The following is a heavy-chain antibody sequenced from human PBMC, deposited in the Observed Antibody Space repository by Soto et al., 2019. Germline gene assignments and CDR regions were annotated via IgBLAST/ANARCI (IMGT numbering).Heavy chain of an antibody. CDR1: GGSFSGYY. CDR3: ASGFIKQQPVRGWFDP. D-gene: IGHD6-13*01. Sequence: PSETLSLTCAVYGGSFSGYYWSWIRQPPGKGLEWIGEINHSGSTNYNPSLKSRVTISVDTSKNQFSLKLSSVTAADTAVYYCASGFIKQQPVRGWFDPWGQGTLVTVSS. CDR2: INHSGST. V-gene: IGHV4-34*01. J-gene: IGHJ5*02.